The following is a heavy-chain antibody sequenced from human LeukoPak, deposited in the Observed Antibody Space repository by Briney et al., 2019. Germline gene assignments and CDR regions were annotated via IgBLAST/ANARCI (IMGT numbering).Heavy chain of an antibody. CDR2: ISSSSTTI. CDR3: ARDRFLNYYYYYMDV. CDR1: GFTFSSYS. V-gene: IGHV3-48*04. D-gene: IGHD3-3*01. Sequence: GGSLRLSCAASGFTFSSYSMNWVRQAPGKGLEWVSYISSSSTTISSADSVKGRFTISRDNAKNSLYLQMNSLRAEDTAVYYCARDRFLNYYYYYMDVWGKGTTVTVSS. J-gene: IGHJ6*03.